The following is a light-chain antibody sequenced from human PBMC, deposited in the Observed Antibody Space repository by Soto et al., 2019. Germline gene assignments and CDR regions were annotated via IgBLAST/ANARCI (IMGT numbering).Light chain of an antibody. V-gene: IGKV3D-15*01. J-gene: IGKJ5*01. CDR2: YIS. CDR1: QSAGNF. CDR3: QQHNQWPIT. Sequence: IVMTLSPTTLSVTPGETASLSCRASQSAGNFLAWYQQKPGQAPRLLIYYISTRATGIPARFSGSGSGTEFTLTINSLQSEDSAVYYCQQHNQWPITFGQGARLEIK.